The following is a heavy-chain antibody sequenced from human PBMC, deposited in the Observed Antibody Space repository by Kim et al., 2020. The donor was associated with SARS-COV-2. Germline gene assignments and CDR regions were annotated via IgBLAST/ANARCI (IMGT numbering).Heavy chain of an antibody. J-gene: IGHJ4*02. D-gene: IGHD2-2*02. CDR1: GFRFSDYG. V-gene: IGHV3-48*02. CDR2: ISSSSSTI. Sequence: GGSLRLSCAVSGFRFSDYGMNWVRQAPGKGLEWVSYISSSSSTIYYADSVKGRFTISRDNAKNSLYLQMNSLRDEDTAVYYCARYGECTSTNCYREPFDYWGQGTLVTVSS. CDR3: ARYGECTSTNCYREPFDY.